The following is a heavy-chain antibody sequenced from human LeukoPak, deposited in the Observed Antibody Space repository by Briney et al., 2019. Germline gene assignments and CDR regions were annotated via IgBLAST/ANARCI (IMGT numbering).Heavy chain of an antibody. Sequence: GGSLRLSWAASGLLFSNYGMHWVRQAPGKGLEWVAGVSKDGRNKHHADSVKGRFSISRDNSKNTLYLEMNSLRAEDTAVYYVGVAVPGFLDGFDIWGQGTMVTVSS. CDR1: GLLFSNYG. CDR3: GVAVPGFLDGFDI. V-gene: IGHV3-30*03. J-gene: IGHJ3*02. CDR2: VSKDGRNK. D-gene: IGHD6-19*01.